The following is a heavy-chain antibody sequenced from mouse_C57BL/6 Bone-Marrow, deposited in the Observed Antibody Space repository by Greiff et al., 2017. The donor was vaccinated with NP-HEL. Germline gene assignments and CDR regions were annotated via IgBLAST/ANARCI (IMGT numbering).Heavy chain of an antibody. D-gene: IGHD2-4*01. J-gene: IGHJ4*01. Sequence: VQGVESGPGLVQPSQSLSITCTVSGFSLTSYGVPWVRQSPGKGLEWLGVIWRGGSTAYNAAFMSRLSITKDNSKSQVFFKMNSLQADYTAIYYCAKDRDYDYDVSAMDYWGQGTSVTVAS. CDR3: AKDRDYDYDVSAMDY. CDR2: IWRGGST. V-gene: IGHV2-5*01. CDR1: GFSLTSYG.